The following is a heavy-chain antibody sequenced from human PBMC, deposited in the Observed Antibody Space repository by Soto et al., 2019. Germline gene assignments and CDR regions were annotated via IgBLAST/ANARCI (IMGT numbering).Heavy chain of an antibody. CDR3: ARNRRETYYYDSSGYYYFDY. V-gene: IGHV4-4*02. D-gene: IGHD3-22*01. J-gene: IGHJ4*02. Sequence: TESLTGTVSGSSISSSYWWGGFRQTQGKGLEWIGEIYHSGSTNYNPSLKSRVTISVDKSKNQFSLKLSSVTAADTAVYYCARNRRETYYYDSSGYYYFDYWGQGTLVTVSS. CDR2: IYHSGST. CDR1: GSSISSSYW.